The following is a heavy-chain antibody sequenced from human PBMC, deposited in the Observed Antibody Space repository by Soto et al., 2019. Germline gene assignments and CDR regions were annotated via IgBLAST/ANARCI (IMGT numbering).Heavy chain of an antibody. J-gene: IGHJ6*02. D-gene: IGHD2-15*01. CDR1: GFTFSDYG. V-gene: IGHV3-23*01. Sequence: GGSLRLSCAASGFTFSDYGMHWVRQAPGKGLEWVSAISGSGGSTYYADSVKGRFTISRDNSKNTLYLQMNSLRAEDTAVYYCAKDLGYCSGGSCSGSADVWGQGTTVTVSS. CDR2: ISGSGGST. CDR3: AKDLGYCSGGSCSGSADV.